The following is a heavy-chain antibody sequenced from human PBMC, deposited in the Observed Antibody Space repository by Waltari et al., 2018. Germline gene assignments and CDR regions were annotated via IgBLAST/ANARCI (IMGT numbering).Heavy chain of an antibody. V-gene: IGHV4-59*01. D-gene: IGHD5-12*01. J-gene: IGHJ2*01. Sequence: QVQLQESGPGLVKPSETLSLTCTVSGGSISSSYWSWIRQPPGKGLEWIGYIYYSGSTNYNPSLKSRVTISVDTSKNQFSLKLSSVTAADTAVYYCARDGYNFEWYFDLWGRGTLVTVSS. CDR3: ARDGYNFEWYFDL. CDR2: IYYSGST. CDR1: GGSISSSY.